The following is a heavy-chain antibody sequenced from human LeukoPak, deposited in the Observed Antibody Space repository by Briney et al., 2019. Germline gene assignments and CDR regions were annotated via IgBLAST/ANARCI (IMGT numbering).Heavy chain of an antibody. CDR2: IYKSGST. D-gene: IGHD3-22*01. V-gene: IGHV4-4*07. CDR1: GGSIGWDY. Sequence: SETLSLTCTVSGGSIGWDYWSWIRQSAGKGLEWIGRIYKSGSTNYNPSFRSRVTMSVDTSKNQFSLNVTSVTAADTAVYYCAREEYFQDSNGYSYYFHSWGQGSLVAVSS. J-gene: IGHJ4*02. CDR3: AREEYFQDSNGYSYYFHS.